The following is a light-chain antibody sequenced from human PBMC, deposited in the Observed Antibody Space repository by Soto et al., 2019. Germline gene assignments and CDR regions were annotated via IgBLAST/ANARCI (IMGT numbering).Light chain of an antibody. Sequence: QSALTRPPSASGFPGQSVTISCTGPKSDIGGDNYVSWYHRQPGRAPKLIIYEVTERPSGVPGRFSGSKSGDTASLTVTGLQAEDEGEYYCSSFTGSNNYIVFGGGTKLTVL. CDR3: SSFTGSNNYIV. CDR2: EVT. J-gene: IGLJ3*02. V-gene: IGLV2-8*01. CDR1: KSDIGGDNY.